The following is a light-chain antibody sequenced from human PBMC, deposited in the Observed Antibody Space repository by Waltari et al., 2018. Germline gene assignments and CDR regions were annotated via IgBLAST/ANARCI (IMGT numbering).Light chain of an antibody. J-gene: IGKJ1*01. Sequence: EIQMTQPPSPLPASVGDRVAITCRASQSISSWLAWYQQKPGKAPKLLIYKASSIESGVPSRFSGSGSGTEFTLTISSLQPDDFATYYCQQYNSYPKTFGQGTKVEIK. CDR2: KAS. V-gene: IGKV1-5*03. CDR3: QQYNSYPKT. CDR1: QSISSW.